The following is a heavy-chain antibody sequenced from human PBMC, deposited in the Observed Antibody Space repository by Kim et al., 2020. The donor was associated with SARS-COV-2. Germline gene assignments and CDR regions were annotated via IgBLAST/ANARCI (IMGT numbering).Heavy chain of an antibody. CDR1: GFTFSSYG. J-gene: IGHJ4*02. CDR3: AKDGDSGYEHNFDY. Sequence: GGSLRLSCAASGFTFSSYGMHWVRQAPGKGLEWVAVIWYDGSNKYYADSVKGRFTISRDNSKNTLYLQMNSLRAEDTAVYYCAKDGDSGYEHNFDYWGQGTLVTVSS. CDR2: IWYDGSNK. V-gene: IGHV3-33*06. D-gene: IGHD5-12*01.